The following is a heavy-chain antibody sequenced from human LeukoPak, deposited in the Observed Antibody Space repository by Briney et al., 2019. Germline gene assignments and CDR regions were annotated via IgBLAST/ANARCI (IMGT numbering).Heavy chain of an antibody. V-gene: IGHV4-59*08. J-gene: IGHJ3*02. CDR1: GGSINSYY. CDR2: IYYSGNT. CDR3: VRQPSATAAFDI. D-gene: IGHD2-2*01. Sequence: SETLSLTCAVFGGSINSYYWSWIRQPPGKGLEWIGYIYYSGNTNYNPSFKSRVTISVDTSKNQFSLKLSSETAADTAIYYCVRQPSATAAFDIWGQGTMVTVSS.